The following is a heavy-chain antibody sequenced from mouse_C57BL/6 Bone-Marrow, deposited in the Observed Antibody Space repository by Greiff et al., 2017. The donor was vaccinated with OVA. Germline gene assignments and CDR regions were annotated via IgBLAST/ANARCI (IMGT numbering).Heavy chain of an antibody. CDR1: GFTFSDYY. Sequence: EVKLVESEGGLVQPGSSMKLSCTASGFTFSDYYMAWVRQVPEKGLEWVANINYDGSSTYYLDSLKSRFIISRDNAKNILYLQMSSLKSEDTATYYCARVDSSGLFDYWGQGTTLTVSS. CDR3: ARVDSSGLFDY. CDR2: INYDGSST. V-gene: IGHV5-16*01. D-gene: IGHD3-2*02. J-gene: IGHJ2*01.